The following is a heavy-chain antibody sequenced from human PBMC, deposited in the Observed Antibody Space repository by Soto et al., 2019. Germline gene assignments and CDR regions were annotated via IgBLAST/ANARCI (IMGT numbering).Heavy chain of an antibody. V-gene: IGHV3-23*01. CDR2: ISGGGGTT. CDR1: GFTFSSYA. D-gene: IGHD3-10*01. J-gene: IGHJ4*02. Sequence: EVQLLESGGGLVQPGGSLRLSCAASGFTFSSYAMRWVRQAPGKGLEWVSAISGGGGTTYYADSVKGRFTISRDNSKNTLYMQMNSLRAEDTAVYYCAFNSGSGSYYVDYWGQGTLVTVSS. CDR3: AFNSGSGSYYVDY.